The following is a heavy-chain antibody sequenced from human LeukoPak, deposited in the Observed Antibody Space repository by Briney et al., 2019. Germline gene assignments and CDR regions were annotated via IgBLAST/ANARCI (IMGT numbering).Heavy chain of an antibody. V-gene: IGHV3-23*01. CDR1: GFTFSIYA. CDR3: AGDRRYDSSGYFQH. CDR2: ISGSGGNT. D-gene: IGHD3-22*01. J-gene: IGHJ1*01. Sequence: GGSLRLSCAASGFTFSIYAMSWVRQAPGKGLEWVSAISGSGGNTYYADSVKGRLTISRDNSKTMLYLQMNSLRVEDTAVYYCAGDRRYDSSGYFQHWGQGTLVTVSS.